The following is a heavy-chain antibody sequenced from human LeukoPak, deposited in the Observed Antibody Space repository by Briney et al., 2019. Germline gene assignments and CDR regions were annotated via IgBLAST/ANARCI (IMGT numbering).Heavy chain of an antibody. CDR1: GYTFTSYD. V-gene: IGHV1-8*01. D-gene: IGHD4-23*01. Sequence: ASVKVSCKASGYTFTSYDVNWVRQATGQGLEWMGWMNPNSGNTGYAQKFQGRVTMTRNTSISTAYMELSSLRSEDTAVYYCARDLLRTTVVTPSALLTGRSGYYYGMDVWGQGTTVTVSS. CDR2: MNPNSGNT. J-gene: IGHJ6*02. CDR3: ARDLLRTTVVTPSALLTGRSGYYYGMDV.